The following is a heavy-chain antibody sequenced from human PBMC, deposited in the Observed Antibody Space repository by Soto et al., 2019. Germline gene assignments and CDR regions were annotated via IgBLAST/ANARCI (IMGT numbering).Heavy chain of an antibody. CDR3: ARCLRGYTYGPRGGFDH. V-gene: IGHV1-2*04. D-gene: IGHD5-18*01. CDR1: GYTFTGYY. Sequence: QVQLVQSGAEVKKPGASVKVSCKASGYTFTGYYMHWVRQAPGQGLEWMGWINPNSGGPNYAQKFQGWVNMTRDTSISTAYIELSRLRSDDTAVYYCARCLRGYTYGPRGGFDHWGQGTLVTVSS. CDR2: INPNSGGP. J-gene: IGHJ4*02.